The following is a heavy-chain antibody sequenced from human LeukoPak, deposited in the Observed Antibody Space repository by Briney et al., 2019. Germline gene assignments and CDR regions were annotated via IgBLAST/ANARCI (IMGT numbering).Heavy chain of an antibody. CDR3: AKDLYYDYVWGSLADY. V-gene: IGHV3-30*18. Sequence: GGSLRLSCAASGFTFISYGMHWVRQAPGEGLEWVAAISYDGSNKYYADSVKGRFTISRENSKNTLYLQMNSLRAEDTAVYYCAKDLYYDYVWGSLADYWGQGTLVTVSS. CDR1: GFTFISYG. CDR2: ISYDGSNK. D-gene: IGHD3-16*01. J-gene: IGHJ4*02.